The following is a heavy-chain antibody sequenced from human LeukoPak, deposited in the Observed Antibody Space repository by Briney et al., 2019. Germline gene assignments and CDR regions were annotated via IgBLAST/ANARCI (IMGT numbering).Heavy chain of an antibody. CDR2: ISYDGSNK. Sequence: GGSLRLSCAASGFTFSSYGMRWVRQAPGKGLEWVAVISYDGSNKYYADSVKGRFTISRDNSKNTLYLQMNSLRAEDTAVYYCARGPLAVAGIFDYWGQGTLVTVSS. D-gene: IGHD6-19*01. J-gene: IGHJ4*02. CDR1: GFTFSSYG. CDR3: ARGPLAVAGIFDY. V-gene: IGHV3-30*03.